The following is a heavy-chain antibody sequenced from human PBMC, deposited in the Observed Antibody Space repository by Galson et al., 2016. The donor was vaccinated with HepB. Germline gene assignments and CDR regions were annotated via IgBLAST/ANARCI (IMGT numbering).Heavy chain of an antibody. CDR3: TVAASYDFWSGYYMLDP. V-gene: IGHV3-15*07. D-gene: IGHD3-3*01. CDR2: IKSKTDGGTN. Sequence: SLRLSCAASGFSFSHAWMHWVRQAPGKGLEWVGRIKSKTDGGTNDYAAPVQGRFAISRDNSKDTLYLQINRLKTEGTGVYYCTVAASYDFWSGYYMLDPWGQGTLVTVSS. CDR1: GFSFSHAW. J-gene: IGHJ5*02.